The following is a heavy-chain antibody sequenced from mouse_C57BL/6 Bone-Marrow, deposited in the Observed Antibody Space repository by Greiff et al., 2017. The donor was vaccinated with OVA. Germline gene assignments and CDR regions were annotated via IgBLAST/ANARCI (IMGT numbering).Heavy chain of an antibody. V-gene: IGHV5-6*01. J-gene: IGHJ4*01. CDR3: ARHALYTHAMDY. CDR2: ISSGGSYT. D-gene: IGHD2-1*01. Sequence: VQLKESGGDLVKPGGSLKLSCAASGFTFSSYGMSWVRQTPDKRLEWVATISSGGSYTYYPDSVKGRFTISRDNAKNTLYLQMSSLKSEDTAMYYCARHALYTHAMDYWGQGTSVTVSS. CDR1: GFTFSSYG.